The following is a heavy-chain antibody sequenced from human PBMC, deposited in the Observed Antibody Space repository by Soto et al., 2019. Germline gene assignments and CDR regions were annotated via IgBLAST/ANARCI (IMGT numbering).Heavy chain of an antibody. CDR2: IFSNAVE. Sequence: QVTLKESGPVLVKPPEPLTLTCSVSGFLITNAKMGVSWIRQPPGKALEGLAHIFSNAVESYSASLKGRPTSYKDNSRSQVVLTMTDVDPADTATYYWARNADTSSTFDYWGQGTLVTVSS. CDR3: ARNADTSSTFDY. J-gene: IGHJ4*02. V-gene: IGHV2-26*01. D-gene: IGHD5-18*01. CDR1: GFLITNAKMG.